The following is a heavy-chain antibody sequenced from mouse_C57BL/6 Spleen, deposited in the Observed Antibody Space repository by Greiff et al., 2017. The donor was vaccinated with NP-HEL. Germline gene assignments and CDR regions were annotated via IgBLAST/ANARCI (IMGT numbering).Heavy chain of an antibody. Sequence: QVQLQQPGAELVRPGSSVKLSCKASGYTFTSYWMHWVKQRPIQGLEWIGNIDPSDSETHYNQKFKDKATLTVDKSSSTAYMQLSSLTSEDSAVYYCARGSNGNYTYAMDYWGQGTSVTVSS. CDR1: GYTFTSYW. CDR2: IDPSDSET. D-gene: IGHD2-1*01. V-gene: IGHV1-52*01. J-gene: IGHJ4*01. CDR3: ARGSNGNYTYAMDY.